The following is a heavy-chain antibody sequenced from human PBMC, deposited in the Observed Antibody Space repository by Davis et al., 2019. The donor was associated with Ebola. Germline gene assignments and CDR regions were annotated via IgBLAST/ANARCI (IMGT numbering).Heavy chain of an antibody. J-gene: IGHJ2*01. D-gene: IGHD1-7*01. CDR2: INWNGDRI. V-gene: IGHV3-20*01. CDR1: GFPFDDYG. CDR3: VRDGGVRWNYVQYFDL. Sequence: GESLKTSCVASGFPFDDYGMSWVRHAPGKGLEWVFGINWNGDRIGYADSVKGRFTISRDKAKNSLYLQMNSLRVEDTAFYHCVRDGGVRWNYVQYFDLWGRGTLVTVSS.